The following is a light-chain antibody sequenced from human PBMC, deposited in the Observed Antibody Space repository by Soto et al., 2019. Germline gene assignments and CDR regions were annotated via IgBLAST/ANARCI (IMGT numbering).Light chain of an antibody. V-gene: IGKV3D-20*02. CDR2: GAS. CDR1: QSVSNNY. J-gene: IGKJ1*01. Sequence: EIVLTQSPGTLSLSPGERATLSCRASQSVSNNYLAWYQQKPGQAPRLLIYGASTRAAGIPARFSGSGSGTEFTLTITSLQSEDFAVYYCQQRSNWRTFGQGTKVDIK. CDR3: QQRSNWRT.